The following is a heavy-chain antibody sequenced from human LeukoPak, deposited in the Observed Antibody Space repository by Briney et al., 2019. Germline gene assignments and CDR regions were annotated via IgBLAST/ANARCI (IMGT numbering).Heavy chain of an antibody. CDR1: GFTFSAYA. V-gene: IGHV3-53*01. CDR3: ARAQKYYFDY. J-gene: IGHJ4*02. CDR2: IYSGGST. Sequence: GGSLRLSCTASGFTFSAYAIHWVRQAPGKGLEWVSVIYSGGSTYYADSVKGRFTISRDNSKNTLYLQTNSLRAEDTAVYYCARAQKYYFDYWGQGTLVTVSS.